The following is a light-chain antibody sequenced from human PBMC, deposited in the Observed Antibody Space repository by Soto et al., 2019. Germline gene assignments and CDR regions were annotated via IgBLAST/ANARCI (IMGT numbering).Light chain of an antibody. J-gene: IGLJ7*01. V-gene: IGLV2-23*02. CDR3: WLYCGNSPHSV. CDR1: SSDVGSYNL. CDR2: EVS. Sequence: QSALTQPASVSGSPGQSITISCTGTSSDVGSYNLVSWYQQHPGKAPKLIISEVSKRPSGISDRFSGSKSGSTASLTISGLPGEEEAEYYFWLYCGNSPHSVFGGGTQLTVL.